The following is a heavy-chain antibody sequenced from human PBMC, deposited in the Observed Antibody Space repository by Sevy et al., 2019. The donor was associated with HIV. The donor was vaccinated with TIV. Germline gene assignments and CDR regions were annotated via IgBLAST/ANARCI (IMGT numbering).Heavy chain of an antibody. CDR3: AREYSSFYDNAGYYGMDV. Sequence: SETLSLTCTVSGGSISSYYWSWIRQPAGKGLEWIGRIYTSGSTNYNPSLKSRVTMTVDTSKNQFSLKLGSVTAADTAVYYCAREYSSFYDNAGYYGMDVWGQGTTVTVSS. J-gene: IGHJ6*02. CDR1: GGSISSYY. CDR2: IYTSGST. D-gene: IGHD6-6*01. V-gene: IGHV4-4*07.